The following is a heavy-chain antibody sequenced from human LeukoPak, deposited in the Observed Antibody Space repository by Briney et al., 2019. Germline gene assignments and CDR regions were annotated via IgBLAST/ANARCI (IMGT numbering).Heavy chain of an antibody. CDR1: GGSFSGYY. Sequence: SETLSLTSAVSGGSFSGYYWCWLRPRPGQGREWMGEINHSVSTNYNPPLKSRVTISVDTSKNQFSLKLSSVTAADTALYYCARARQIQLWHNMPFNYWGQGTLVTVSS. CDR3: ARARQIQLWHNMPFNY. J-gene: IGHJ4*02. V-gene: IGHV4-34*01. CDR2: INHSVST. D-gene: IGHD5-18*01.